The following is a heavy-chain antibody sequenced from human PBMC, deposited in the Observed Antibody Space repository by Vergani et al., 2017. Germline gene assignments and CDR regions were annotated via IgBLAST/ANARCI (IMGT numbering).Heavy chain of an antibody. CDR2: IYTSGST. J-gene: IGHJ3*02. D-gene: IGHD3-22*01. CDR3: AREHYYDSSGYFHDAFDI. V-gene: IGHV4-61*02. CDR1: GGSISSGSYY. Sequence: QVQLQESGPGLVKPSQTLSLTCTVSGGSISSGSYYWSWIRQPAGKGLEWIGRIYTSGSTNYNPSLKSRVTISVDTSKNQFSLKLSSVTAADTAVYYCAREHYYDSSGYFHDAFDIWGQGTMVTVS.